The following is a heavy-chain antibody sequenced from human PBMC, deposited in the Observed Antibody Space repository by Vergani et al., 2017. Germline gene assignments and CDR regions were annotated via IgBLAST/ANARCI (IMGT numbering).Heavy chain of an antibody. J-gene: IGHJ5*02. CDR1: GFTLGQYW. D-gene: IGHD2-21*02. V-gene: IGHV3-74*03. CDR3: ARARCGGACFMSNWLDT. CDR2: VKSDGNSA. Sequence: EVQMVESGGGLVKPGGSLRLSCVASGFTLGQYWMHWVRQTPGTGLEWVSRVKSDGNSAMYADSVKGRFTISRDNSKNTLYLEMKSLRIEDTAVYYCARARCGGACFMSNWLDTWGQGTLVSVSS.